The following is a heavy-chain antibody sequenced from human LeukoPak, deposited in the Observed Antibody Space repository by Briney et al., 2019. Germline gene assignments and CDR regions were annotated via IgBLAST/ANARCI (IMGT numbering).Heavy chain of an antibody. CDR3: AKALGSYSDWDY. V-gene: IGHV3-23*01. CDR1: GFTFTSYG. D-gene: IGHD1-26*01. CDR2: ISGSGGST. J-gene: IGHJ4*02. Sequence: PGGSLRLSCAASGFTFTSYGMSWVRQAPGKGLEWVSAISGSGGSTYYADSVKGRFTISRDNSKNTLYLQMNSLRAEDTAVYYCAKALGSYSDWDYWGQGTLVTVSS.